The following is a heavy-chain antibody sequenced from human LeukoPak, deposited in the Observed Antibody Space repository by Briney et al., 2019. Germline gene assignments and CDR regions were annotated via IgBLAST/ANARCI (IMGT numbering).Heavy chain of an antibody. CDR2: IIPIFGTA. Sequence: SVTVSCKASGGTFSSYAISWVRQAPGQGLEWMGGIIPIFGTANYAQKFQGRVTITADESTSTAYMELSSLRSEDTAVYYCARGYPPALRYFDWKETDYYYYYYMDVWGKGTTVTISS. CDR1: GGTFSSYA. J-gene: IGHJ6*03. CDR3: ARGYPPALRYFDWKETDYYYYYYMDV. V-gene: IGHV1-69*13. D-gene: IGHD3-9*01.